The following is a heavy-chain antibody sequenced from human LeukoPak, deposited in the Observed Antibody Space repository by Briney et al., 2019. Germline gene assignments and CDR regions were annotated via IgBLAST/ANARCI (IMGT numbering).Heavy chain of an antibody. D-gene: IGHD5-24*01. CDR3: ASGTVRDGYNYIDY. CDR1: GFTFDDYA. V-gene: IGHV3-43D*03. Sequence: GGSLRLSCAASGFTFDDYAMHWVRQAPGKGLEWVSLISWDGGSTYYADSVKGRFTISRDNAKNSLYLQMNSLRAEDTAVYYCASGTVRDGYNYIDYWGQGTLVTVSS. J-gene: IGHJ4*02. CDR2: ISWDGGST.